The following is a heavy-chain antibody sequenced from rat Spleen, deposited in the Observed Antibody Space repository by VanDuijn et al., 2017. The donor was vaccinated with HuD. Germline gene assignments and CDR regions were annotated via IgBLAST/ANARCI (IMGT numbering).Heavy chain of an antibody. CDR1: GFSLIRYN. Sequence: QVQLKESGPGLVQPSQTLSLTCTVSGFSLIRYNVHWVRQPPGEGLEWMGRMTYNGDTSYNSALISRLSISRDTSKNQVFLEMNSLQTDDTATYYCARGGFFRYWGQGVMVTVSS. J-gene: IGHJ2*01. V-gene: IGHV2-63*01. CDR3: ARGGFFRY. D-gene: IGHD1-6*01. CDR2: MTYNGDT.